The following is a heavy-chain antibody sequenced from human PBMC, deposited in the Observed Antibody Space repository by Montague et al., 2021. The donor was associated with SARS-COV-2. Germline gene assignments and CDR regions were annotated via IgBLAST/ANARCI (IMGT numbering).Heavy chain of an antibody. D-gene: IGHD1-1*01. V-gene: IGHV3-23*03. J-gene: IGHJ4*02. CDR1: GFSFSGYA. CDR2: IYGGGAYT. Sequence: SLRLSCAASGFSFSGYAMNWVRQAPGKGLEWVSVIYGGGAYTNYAGSVKGRFTISRDDSKATVFLQMNGLRSDDTATYYCAKGSTGLWGQGTLVTVSS. CDR3: AKGSTGL.